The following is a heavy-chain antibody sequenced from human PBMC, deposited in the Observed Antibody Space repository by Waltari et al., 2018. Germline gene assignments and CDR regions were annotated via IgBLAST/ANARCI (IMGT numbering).Heavy chain of an antibody. CDR1: GFPFDDYV. Sequence: EVQLVESGGGLVQPGRSLRLYCAASGFPFDDYVLPWVRQAPGKGLEWVSGISRNSGNIGYADSVKGRFTISRDNAKNSLYLQMNSLRPEDTALYYCAGASRWSHYAYWGQGTLVTVSS. J-gene: IGHJ4*02. CDR3: AGASRWSHYAY. V-gene: IGHV3-9*01. CDR2: ISRNSGNI. D-gene: IGHD3-3*01.